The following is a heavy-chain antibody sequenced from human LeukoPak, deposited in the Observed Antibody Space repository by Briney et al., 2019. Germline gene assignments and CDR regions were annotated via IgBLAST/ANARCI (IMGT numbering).Heavy chain of an antibody. J-gene: IGHJ5*02. CDR1: GGSISSYY. Sequence: PSETLSLTCTVSGGSISSYYWGWIRQPPGKGLEWIGSMYYSGSTHYNPSLKSRVTISVDTSKNQFSLKLSSVTAADTAVYYCARDKSGTTWNWFDPWGQGTLVTVSS. V-gene: IGHV4-39*07. CDR3: ARDKSGTTWNWFDP. D-gene: IGHD1-7*01. CDR2: MYYSGST.